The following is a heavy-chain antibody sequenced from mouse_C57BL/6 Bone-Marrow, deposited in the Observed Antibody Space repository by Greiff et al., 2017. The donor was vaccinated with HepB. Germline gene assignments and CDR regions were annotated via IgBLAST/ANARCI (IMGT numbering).Heavy chain of an antibody. V-gene: IGHV1-5*01. CDR2: IYPGNSDT. J-gene: IGHJ2*01. Sequence: EVQLQQSGTVLARPGASVKMSCKTSGYTFTSYWMHWVKQRPGQGLEWIGAIYPGNSDTSYNQKFKGKAKLTAVTSASTAYMELSSLTNEDSAVYYCTPYYYGSRVYYFDYWGQGTTLTVSS. D-gene: IGHD1-1*01. CDR3: TPYYYGSRVYYFDY. CDR1: GYTFTSYW.